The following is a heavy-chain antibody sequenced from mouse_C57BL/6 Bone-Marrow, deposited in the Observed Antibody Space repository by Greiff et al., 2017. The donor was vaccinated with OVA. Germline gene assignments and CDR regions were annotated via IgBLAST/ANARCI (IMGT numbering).Heavy chain of an antibody. D-gene: IGHD2-4*01. J-gene: IGHJ4*01. CDR1: GFSLTSYG. CDR3: ARHEGVYYDYDEVYSMDY. CDR2: LGSDGST. Sequence: VQLKESGPGLVAPSQSLSITCTVSGFSLTSYGVHWVRQPPGKGLEWLVVLGSDGSTTYNSALKSRLSISKDNSKSQVFLKMNSLQTDDTAMYYCARHEGVYYDYDEVYSMDYWGQGTSVTVSS. V-gene: IGHV2-6-1*01.